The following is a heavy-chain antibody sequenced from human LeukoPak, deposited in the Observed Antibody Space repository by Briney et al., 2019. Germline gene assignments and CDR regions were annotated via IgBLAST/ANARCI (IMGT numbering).Heavy chain of an antibody. CDR2: ISGSGGST. CDR3: AKVIVGATTYYYYYGMDV. D-gene: IGHD1-26*01. Sequence: GGSLRLSCAASGFTFSSYAMSWVRQAPGKGLEWVSAISGSGGSTYYADSVKGRFTISRDNSKNTLYLQMNSLRAEDTAVYYWAKVIVGATTYYYYYGMDVWGQGTTVTVSS. CDR1: GFTFSSYA. V-gene: IGHV3-23*01. J-gene: IGHJ6*02.